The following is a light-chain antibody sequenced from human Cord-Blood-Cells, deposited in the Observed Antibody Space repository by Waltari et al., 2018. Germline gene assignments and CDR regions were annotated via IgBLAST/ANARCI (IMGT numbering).Light chain of an antibody. J-gene: IGLJ3*02. CDR2: SNN. Sequence: QSVLTQPPSASGTPGQRVTISCSGSSSNIGSITVTWYQQLPGTAPKLLIYSNNQRPSGVPDRFSGSKSGTSASLAISGLQSEDEADYYCAAWDDSLNGVFGGGTKLTVL. V-gene: IGLV1-44*01. CDR3: AAWDDSLNGV. CDR1: SSNIGSIT.